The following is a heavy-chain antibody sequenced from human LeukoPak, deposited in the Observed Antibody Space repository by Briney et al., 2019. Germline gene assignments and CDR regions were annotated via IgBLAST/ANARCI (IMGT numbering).Heavy chain of an antibody. Sequence: ASVKVSCKTSGYTFTVYYMHWVGQAPGQGLEWMGWINPNSGGTSYAQKFQGRVTITRDTSITTAYMELSRLTSHDTPVYYCALQANSGWYPHHWGQGTLLTVSS. CDR2: INPNSGGT. CDR3: ALQANSGWYPHH. D-gene: IGHD6-19*01. CDR1: GYTFTVYY. J-gene: IGHJ5*02. V-gene: IGHV1-2*02.